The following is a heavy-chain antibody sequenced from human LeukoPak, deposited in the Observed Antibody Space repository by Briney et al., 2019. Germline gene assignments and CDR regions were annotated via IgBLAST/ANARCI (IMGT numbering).Heavy chain of an antibody. CDR2: IRSKAYGGTT. V-gene: IGHV3-49*04. CDR3: GRGPIYLWLYYGMDV. Sequence: HPGRSLRLSCTGSGFTFGDHAMSWVRQAPGKGLEWVGFIRSKAYGGTTEYAASVKGRFSISRDDSNNIAYLQMSSLESEDTAVYFCGRGPIYLWLYYGMDVWGQGTTVTVSS. CDR1: GFTFGDHA. J-gene: IGHJ6*02. D-gene: IGHD5-18*01.